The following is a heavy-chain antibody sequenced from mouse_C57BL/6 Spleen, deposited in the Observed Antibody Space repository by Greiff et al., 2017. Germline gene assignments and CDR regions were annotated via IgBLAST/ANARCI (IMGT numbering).Heavy chain of an antibody. CDR2: IYPGNGDT. CDR3: ARRSCYDAMDY. V-gene: IGHV1-12*01. J-gene: IGHJ4*01. CDR1: GYTFTSYN. Sequence: QVQLQQSGAELVRPGASVKMSCKASGYTFTSYNMHWVKQTPRQGLEWIGAIYPGNGDTTYNEKFKGKATLTVDKSSSTAYMQLRSLTSEDAAVYFCARRSCYDAMDYWGQGTSVTVSS.